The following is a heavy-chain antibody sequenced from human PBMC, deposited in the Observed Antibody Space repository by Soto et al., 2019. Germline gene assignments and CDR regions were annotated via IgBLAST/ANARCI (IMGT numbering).Heavy chain of an antibody. D-gene: IGHD2-2*01. CDR1: GFSLSISGVG. Sequence: QITLKESGPALVKPTQTLTLTCTFSGFSLSISGVGVSWIRQPPGKAPEWRALIYGDDDKFYSPSLKTRLTITKDTSKNQVVLSMTNMEPVDTATYYCTHSFHLLLDYWGQGTLVTVSS. CDR2: IYGDDDK. J-gene: IGHJ4*02. CDR3: THSFHLLLDY. V-gene: IGHV2-5*02.